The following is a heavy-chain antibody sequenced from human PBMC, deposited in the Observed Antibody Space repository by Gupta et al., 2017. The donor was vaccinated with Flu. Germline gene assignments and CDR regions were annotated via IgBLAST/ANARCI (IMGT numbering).Heavy chain of an antibody. CDR1: DFRFSSYE. D-gene: IGHD6-19*01. CDR3: AREEVGISGWGY. J-gene: IGHJ4*02. CDR2: ISSSGGTI. Sequence: EVQLVESGGGLAQPGGSLRLSCVVSDFRFSSYEMNWVRQAPGKGLEWISYISSSGGTIYYADSVRGRFTISRDNTMNSLYLQMDSLRGEDTAVYYCAREEVGISGWGYWGQGTLVSVSA. V-gene: IGHV3-48*03.